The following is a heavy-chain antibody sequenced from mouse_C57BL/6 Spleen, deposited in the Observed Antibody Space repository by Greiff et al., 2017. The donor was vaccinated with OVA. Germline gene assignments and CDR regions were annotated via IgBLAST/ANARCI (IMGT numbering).Heavy chain of an antibody. CDR2: IFPGSGST. CDR1: GYTFTGYW. Sequence: QVQLQQSGAELMKPGASVKLSCKATGYTFTGYWLEWVKQRPGHGLEWIGEIFPGSGSTNYNEKFTGKATVTADTSANTAYMQLSSLTTEDSAIYNGARGSGYVSSAWFAYWGQGTLVTVAA. V-gene: IGHV1-9*01. J-gene: IGHJ3*01. D-gene: IGHD3-2*02. CDR3: ARGSGYVSSAWFAY.